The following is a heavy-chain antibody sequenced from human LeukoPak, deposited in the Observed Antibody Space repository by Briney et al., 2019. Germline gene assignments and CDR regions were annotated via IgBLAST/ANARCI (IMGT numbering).Heavy chain of an antibody. CDR3: ARGGVGHCSGGSCPTSWFDP. V-gene: IGHV1-18*01. CDR1: GYTFTNFG. J-gene: IGHJ5*02. D-gene: IGHD2-15*01. Sequence: GASVKVSCKASGYTFTNFGISRVRQAPGQGLEWMGWISPYNGNTDYPQKVQGRVTMTTDTSTSTAYMELRSLRLDDTAVYYCARGGVGHCSGGSCPTSWFDPWGQGTLVTVSS. CDR2: ISPYNGNT.